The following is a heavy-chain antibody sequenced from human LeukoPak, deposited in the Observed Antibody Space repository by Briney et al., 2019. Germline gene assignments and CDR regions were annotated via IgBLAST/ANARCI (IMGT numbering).Heavy chain of an antibody. D-gene: IGHD3-22*01. Sequence: GGSLRLSCAASGFTFSSYWMSWVRQAPGKGLEWVANIKQDGSEKYYVDSVKGRFTISRDNAKNSLYLQMNSLRAEDTAVYYCARGGSHYYDSMDYWGQGTLVTVSS. CDR1: GFTFSSYW. J-gene: IGHJ4*02. V-gene: IGHV3-7*03. CDR2: IKQDGSEK. CDR3: ARGGSHYYDSMDY.